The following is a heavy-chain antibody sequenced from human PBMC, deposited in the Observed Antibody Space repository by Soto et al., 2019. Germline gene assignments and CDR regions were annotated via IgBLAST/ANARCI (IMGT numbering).Heavy chain of an antibody. CDR1: GFTFSSYS. V-gene: IGHV3-48*01. D-gene: IGHD3-3*01. CDR3: ARDARFWEWLLQKGFDY. CDR2: ISSSSSTI. Sequence: GGSLRLSCAASGFTFSSYSMNWVRQAPGKGLEWVSYISSSSSTIYYADSVKGRFTISRDNAKNSLYLQMNSLRAEDTAVYYCARDARFWEWLLQKGFDYWGQGTLVTVSS. J-gene: IGHJ4*02.